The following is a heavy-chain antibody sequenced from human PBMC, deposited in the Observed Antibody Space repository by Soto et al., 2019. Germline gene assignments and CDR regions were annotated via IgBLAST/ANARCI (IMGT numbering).Heavy chain of an antibody. CDR1: GFTFSSYG. J-gene: IGHJ4*02. D-gene: IGHD3-10*01. CDR3: AKDLTAPLLNFDY. Sequence: GGSLRLSCAASGFTFSSYGMHWVRQAPGKGLEWVAVISYDGSNKYYADSVKGRFTISRDNSKNTLYLQMNSLRAEDTAVYYCAKDLTAPLLNFDYWGQGTLVTVSS. CDR2: ISYDGSNK. V-gene: IGHV3-30*18.